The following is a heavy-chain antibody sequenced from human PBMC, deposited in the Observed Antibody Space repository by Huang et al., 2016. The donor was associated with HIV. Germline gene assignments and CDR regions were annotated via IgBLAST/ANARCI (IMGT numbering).Heavy chain of an antibody. CDR2: ISERGST. D-gene: IGHD3-22*01. J-gene: IGHJ3*02. Sequence: QVQLQQWGAELLKPSETLSPTCAVSGGSFGGHYWTWIRQPPGRGLAWFGEISERGSTTCNPSRKSLVTNVADTSQSQFSLKVNAVTAADTAIEYCASMFKYDSGGYWGNDAFDIWGQGTMVTVSS. V-gene: IGHV4-34*02. CDR1: GGSFGGHY. CDR3: ASMFKYDSGGYWGNDAFDI.